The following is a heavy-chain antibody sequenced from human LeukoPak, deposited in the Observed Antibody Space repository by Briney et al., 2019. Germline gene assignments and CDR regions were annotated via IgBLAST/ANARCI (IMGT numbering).Heavy chain of an antibody. CDR2: IYYSGST. CDR3: ARGDDSSGYYPDY. V-gene: IGHV4-59*01. D-gene: IGHD3-22*01. Sequence: SETLSLTCTVSGGSISDDYWSWIRQPPGKGLEWIGYIYYSGSTNYNPSLKSRVTISVDTSKNQFSLKLSSVTAADTAVYYCARGDDSSGYYPDYWGQGTLVTVSS. J-gene: IGHJ4*02. CDR1: GGSISDDY.